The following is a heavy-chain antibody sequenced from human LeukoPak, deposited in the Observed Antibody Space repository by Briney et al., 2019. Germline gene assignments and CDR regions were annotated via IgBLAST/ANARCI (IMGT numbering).Heavy chain of an antibody. Sequence: GGSLRLPCAASGFTFSNYYMTWIRQAPGKGLEWLSYIRSSGSYTNYADSVKGRFTISRDNAKNSLYLQMNSLRAEDTAVYYCARNDGSGSNPHFAYWGQGTLVTVSS. CDR3: ARNDGSGSNPHFAY. CDR2: IRSSGSYT. V-gene: IGHV3-11*06. J-gene: IGHJ4*02. D-gene: IGHD3-10*01. CDR1: GFTFSNYY.